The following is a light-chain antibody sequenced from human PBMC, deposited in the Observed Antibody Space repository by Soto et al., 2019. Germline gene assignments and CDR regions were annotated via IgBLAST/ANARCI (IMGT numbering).Light chain of an antibody. CDR3: QQRSNWPPT. CDR2: DAS. Sequence: EIVLPQSPATLSLSPGERATLSCRASQSVSSYLAWYQQKPGQAPRLLIYDASNRATGIPARFSGSGSGTDFTLTISSLDPEDFAVYYCQQRSNWPPTFGQGTKVDIK. J-gene: IGKJ1*01. V-gene: IGKV3-11*01. CDR1: QSVSSY.